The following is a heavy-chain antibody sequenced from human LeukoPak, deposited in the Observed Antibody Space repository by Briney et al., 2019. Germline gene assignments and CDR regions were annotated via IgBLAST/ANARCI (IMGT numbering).Heavy chain of an antibody. CDR3: ARHLKAAGSNWFDP. V-gene: IGHV4-39*01. Sequence: PETLSLTCTVSGGSISSSSYYWGWIRQPPGKGLEWIGSIYYSGSTYYNPSLKSRVTISVDTSKNQFSLKLSSVTAADTAVYYCARHLKAAGSNWFDPWGQGTLVTVSS. J-gene: IGHJ5*02. D-gene: IGHD6-13*01. CDR2: IYYSGST. CDR1: GGSISSSSYY.